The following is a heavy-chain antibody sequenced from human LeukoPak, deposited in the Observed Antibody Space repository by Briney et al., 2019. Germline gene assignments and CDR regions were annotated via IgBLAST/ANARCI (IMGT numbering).Heavy chain of an antibody. CDR2: ISQSAIA. V-gene: IGHV4-38-2*01. Sequence: PSETLSLTCAVSGYSINNAHYWAWIRQPPGKGLEWIGNISQSAIASYNPSLKSRVTISLDTSNSHFSLDLRSVTAADTAVYFCARASVEHSIVAGDYFDYWGQGTLVTVSS. CDR1: GYSINNAHY. J-gene: IGHJ4*02. CDR3: ARASVEHSIVAGDYFDY. D-gene: IGHD1/OR15-1a*01.